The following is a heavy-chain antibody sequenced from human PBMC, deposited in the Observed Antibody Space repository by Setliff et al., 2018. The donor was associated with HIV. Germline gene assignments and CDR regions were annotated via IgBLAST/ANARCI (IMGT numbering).Heavy chain of an antibody. V-gene: IGHV4-59*08. Sequence: PSETLSLTCTVSGGPISSYYWTWLRQSPGKGLEWIGFIFYTGSTTYNPSLNSRVTISVDTSKNQFSLKLSSVTAADTAVYYCGRQVPVPSGYYYGRHAFDIWGQGTKVTVSS. CDR2: IFYTGST. D-gene: IGHD3-22*01. J-gene: IGHJ3*02. CDR3: GRQVPVPSGYYYGRHAFDI. CDR1: GGPISSYY.